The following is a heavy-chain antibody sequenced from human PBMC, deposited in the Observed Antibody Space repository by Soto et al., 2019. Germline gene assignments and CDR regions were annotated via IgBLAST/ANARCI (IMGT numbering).Heavy chain of an antibody. V-gene: IGHV3-66*01. CDR2: IYSGGIT. Sequence: EVQLVESGGGVGQPGGSLRLSCAASGFTVSDTYMSWVRQAPGKGLEWVSLIYSGGITFYADSVKVRFTIPRDTNTVYLQMTSLRAEDTAIYYCARVKFYDTNYWYFDLWGRGTMVTVSS. D-gene: IGHD3-22*01. J-gene: IGHJ2*01. CDR1: GFTVSDTY. CDR3: ARVKFYDTNYWYFDL.